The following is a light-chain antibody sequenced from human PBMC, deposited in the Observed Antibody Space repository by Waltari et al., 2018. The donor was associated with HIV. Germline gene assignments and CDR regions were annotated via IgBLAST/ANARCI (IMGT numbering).Light chain of an antibody. Sequence: QSVLTQPPSVSGAPGQRVTISCTGSSSNIGAGFGVHWYQQLPGTAPKLLIYDNTKRPSGVPDRFSGPRSGSSASLAITGLQAEDEADYYCQSFDSSLSGYVFGTGTKVTVL. V-gene: IGLV1-40*01. CDR2: DNT. CDR3: QSFDSSLSGYV. J-gene: IGLJ1*01. CDR1: SSNIGAGFG.